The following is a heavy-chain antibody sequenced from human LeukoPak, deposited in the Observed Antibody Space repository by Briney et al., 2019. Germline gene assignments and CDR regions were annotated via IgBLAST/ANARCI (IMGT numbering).Heavy chain of an antibody. CDR2: ISSSGTTI. J-gene: IGHJ4*02. D-gene: IGHD2-15*01. V-gene: IGHV3-48*04. CDR3: ASAGRYCSGGSCYSKGFDY. Sequence: GGSLRLSCAASGFTFSRYSMNWVRQAPGKGLEWVSYISSSGTTIYYADSVQGRFTISRDNAKNSLYLQMNSLRAEDTAVYYCASAGRYCSGGSCYSKGFDYWGQGTLVTVSS. CDR1: GFTFSRYS.